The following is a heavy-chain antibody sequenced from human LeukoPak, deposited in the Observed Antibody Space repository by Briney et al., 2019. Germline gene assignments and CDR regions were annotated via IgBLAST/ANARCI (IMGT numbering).Heavy chain of an antibody. CDR3: ARGIAAVQYYFDY. CDR1: GGSFSGYY. D-gene: IGHD6-13*01. V-gene: IGHV4-34*01. CDR2: INHSGST. Sequence: SETLSLTCAVYGGSFSGYYWSWIRQPPGKGLEWIGEINHSGSTNYNPSLKSRVTISVDTSKNQFSLKLSSVTAADTAVYYCARGIAAVQYYFDYWGQGTLVTVSS. J-gene: IGHJ4*02.